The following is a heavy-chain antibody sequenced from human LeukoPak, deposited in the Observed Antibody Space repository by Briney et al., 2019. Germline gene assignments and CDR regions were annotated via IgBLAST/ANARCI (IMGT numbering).Heavy chain of an antibody. CDR2: ISYDGSNK. CDR3: AGGSGFDY. CDR1: GFTFSSYA. V-gene: IGHV3-30*04. D-gene: IGHD6-19*01. Sequence: GGSLRLSCAASGFTFSSYAMHWVRQAPGKGLEWVAVISYDGSNKYYADSVKGRFTISRDDSKNTLYLQMNSLRAEDTAVYYWAGGSGFDYWGQGTLVTVSS. J-gene: IGHJ4*02.